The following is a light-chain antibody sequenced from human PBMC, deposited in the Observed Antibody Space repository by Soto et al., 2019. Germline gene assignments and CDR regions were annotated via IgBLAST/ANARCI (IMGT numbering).Light chain of an antibody. CDR3: SSYTSSSTLV. Sequence: QSVRTQPASVSGSPGQSLSISCTGTSSDVGGYNYVSWYQQHPGKAPKLMIYDVSNRPSGVSNRFSGSKSGNTASLAISGLQAEDEADYYCSSYTSSSTLVFGTGTKVTVL. V-gene: IGLV2-14*01. CDR2: DVS. CDR1: SSDVGGYNY. J-gene: IGLJ1*01.